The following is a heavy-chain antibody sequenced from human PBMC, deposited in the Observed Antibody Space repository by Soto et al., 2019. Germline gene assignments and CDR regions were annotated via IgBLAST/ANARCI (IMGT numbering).Heavy chain of an antibody. D-gene: IGHD2-15*01. CDR1: GGSISGFY. Sequence: LSETLSLTCTVSGGSISGFYWNWIRQPPGKGLEWIGYIHYSGSTNYYPSLKSRVTMSVDTSKSQFSLKLRSVTAADTAVYFCARFPGSPLIGQTWFDPWGQGALVTVSS. V-gene: IGHV4-59*01. J-gene: IGHJ5*02. CDR3: ARFPGSPLIGQTWFDP. CDR2: IHYSGST.